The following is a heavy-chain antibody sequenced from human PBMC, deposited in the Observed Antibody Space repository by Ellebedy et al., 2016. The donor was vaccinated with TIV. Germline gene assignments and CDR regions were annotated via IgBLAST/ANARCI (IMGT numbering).Heavy chain of an antibody. V-gene: IGHV3-21*06. J-gene: IGHJ4*02. CDR1: GFTFSNYN. D-gene: IGHD2-15*01. Sequence: GESLKISCVASGFTFSNYNMNWLRQSPGKGLEWVSSIRSTGSDKYYAESVKGRFTISRDNAQNTLFLQMNSLRVDDTAVYYCARGWSNPDSWGQGTLVIVSS. CDR3: ARGWSNPDS. CDR2: IRSTGSDK.